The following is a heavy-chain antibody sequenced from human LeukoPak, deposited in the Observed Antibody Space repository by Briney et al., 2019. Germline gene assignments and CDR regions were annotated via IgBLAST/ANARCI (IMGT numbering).Heavy chain of an antibody. D-gene: IGHD2-2*01. J-gene: IGHJ3*02. V-gene: IGHV4-59*08. Sequence: SETLSLTCSVSGGSISSYSWSWIRQPPGKGLEWIGYLYESETTNYKASLKSRVTMSVDTSKNHFSLRLSSVTAADTAVYYCATQELVPAALNAFDIWGQGTLVTVSS. CDR2: LYESETT. CDR3: ATQELVPAALNAFDI. CDR1: GGSISSYS.